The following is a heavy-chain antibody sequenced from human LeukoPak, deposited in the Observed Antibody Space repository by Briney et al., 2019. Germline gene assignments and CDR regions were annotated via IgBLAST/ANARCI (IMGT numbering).Heavy chain of an antibody. CDR1: GGSISSSSYY. D-gene: IGHD6-19*01. CDR2: IYYSGRT. CDR3: AGERGEEYSSGWYKRNYFDN. Sequence: SETLSLTCTVSGGSISSSSYYWGWLRQPPGKGGEGVGSIYYSGRTYYNPSLKSRVTISVDTSKNQFSLKLTSVTGADTAVYYCAGERGEEYSSGWYKRNYFDNWGQGIRVTVSS. V-gene: IGHV4-39*07. J-gene: IGHJ4*02.